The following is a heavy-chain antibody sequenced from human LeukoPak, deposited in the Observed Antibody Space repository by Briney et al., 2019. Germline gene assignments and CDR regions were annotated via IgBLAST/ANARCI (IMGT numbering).Heavy chain of an antibody. V-gene: IGHV3-9*01. CDR3: AKSVGATFFDY. Sequence: GGSLRLSCAASGFTFDDYAMRWVRQAPGKGLEWVSGISWNSGSIGYADSVKGRFTISRDNAKNSLYLQMNSLRAEDTALYYCAKSVGATFFDYWGQGTLVTVSS. CDR2: ISWNSGSI. J-gene: IGHJ4*02. D-gene: IGHD1-26*01. CDR1: GFTFDDYA.